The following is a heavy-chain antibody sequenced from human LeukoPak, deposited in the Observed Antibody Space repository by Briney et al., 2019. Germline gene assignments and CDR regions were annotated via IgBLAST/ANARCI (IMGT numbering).Heavy chain of an antibody. CDR3: ARGDDNAGWLVDY. CDR1: GGSISTSNW. CDR2: IHHSGIT. V-gene: IGHV4-4*02. D-gene: IGHD3-9*01. Sequence: PSGTLSLTCAVSGGSISTSNWWSWVRQSPGKGLEWIGEIHHSGITNYNPSLKSRVTISVDKSKNQFSLKLSSVTAADTAVYYCARGDDNAGWLVDYWGQGTLVTVSS. J-gene: IGHJ4*02.